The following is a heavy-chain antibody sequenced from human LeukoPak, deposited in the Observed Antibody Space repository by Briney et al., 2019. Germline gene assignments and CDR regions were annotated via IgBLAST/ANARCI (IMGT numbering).Heavy chain of an antibody. V-gene: IGHV4-59*01. Sequence: SETLSLTCTVSGGSISSYYWSWIRQPPGKGLEWIGDIYYSGSTNYKPSLKSRVTISVDTSKNQFSLKLSSVTAADTAVYYCAGLVPAATVYYYGMDAWGKGTTVTVSS. D-gene: IGHD2-2*01. CDR3: AGLVPAATVYYYGMDA. CDR2: IYYSGST. CDR1: GGSISSYY. J-gene: IGHJ6*04.